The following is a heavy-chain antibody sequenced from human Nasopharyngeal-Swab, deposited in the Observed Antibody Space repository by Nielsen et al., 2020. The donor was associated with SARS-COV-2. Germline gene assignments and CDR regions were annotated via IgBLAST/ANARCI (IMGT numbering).Heavy chain of an antibody. CDR3: ARGSLAAIPRSSWYFDY. D-gene: IGHD6-13*01. CDR2: IYHSGST. CDR1: GGSISSSNW. V-gene: IGHV4-4*02. J-gene: IGHJ4*02. Sequence: SETLSLTCAVSGGSISSSNWWSWVRQPPGKGLEWLGEIYHSGSTNYNPSLKSRVTISVDKSKNQFSLKLSSVTAADMAVYYCARGSLAAIPRSSWYFDYWGQGTLVTVSS.